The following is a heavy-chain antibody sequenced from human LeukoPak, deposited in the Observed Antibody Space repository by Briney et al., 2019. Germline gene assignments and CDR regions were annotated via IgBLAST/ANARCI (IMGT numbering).Heavy chain of an antibody. V-gene: IGHV4-38-2*02. D-gene: IGHD6-19*01. CDR2: VDHSGGT. Sequence: SETLSLTCTVSGYSLSSGYYWGWIRQPPGKGLEWLGSVDHSGGTYYNPSLRSRVSISVDTSKNQFSLKLSSVTAADTAVYYCARIAVAGTEVGYWGQGTLVTVSS. CDR3: ARIAVAGTEVGY. J-gene: IGHJ4*02. CDR1: GYSLSSGYY.